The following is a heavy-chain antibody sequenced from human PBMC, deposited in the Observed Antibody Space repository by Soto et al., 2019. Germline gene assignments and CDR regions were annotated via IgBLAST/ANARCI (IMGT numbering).Heavy chain of an antibody. CDR1: GGTFSTYT. V-gene: IGHV1-69*06. CDR2: IIPIFGTP. D-gene: IGHD2-15*01. CDR3: ARGLECRGYCLDKPTWFAP. J-gene: IGHJ5*02. Sequence: ASVKVSCKASGGTFSTYTFSWVRQAPGQGLEWMGRIIPIFGTPYYAQKFQGRVTITADKSTSTVYMELSSLRSDDTAVYFCARGLECRGYCLDKPTWFAPWGQGTLVTAPQ.